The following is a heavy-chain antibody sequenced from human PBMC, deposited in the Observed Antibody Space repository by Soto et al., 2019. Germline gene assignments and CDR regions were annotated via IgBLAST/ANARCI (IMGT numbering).Heavy chain of an antibody. CDR3: ARGILAAAVMWFDP. D-gene: IGHD6-13*01. J-gene: IGHJ5*02. Sequence: SVKVSCKASGGTFSSYAISWVRQAPGQGLEWMGGIIPIFGTANYAQKFQGRVTITADESTSTAYMELSSLRSEDTAVYYCARGILAAAVMWFDPWGQGTLVTVSS. CDR2: IIPIFGTA. CDR1: GGTFSSYA. V-gene: IGHV1-69*13.